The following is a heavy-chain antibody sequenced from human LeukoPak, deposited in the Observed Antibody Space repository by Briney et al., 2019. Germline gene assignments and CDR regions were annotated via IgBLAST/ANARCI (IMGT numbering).Heavy chain of an antibody. CDR2: ISCSGGST. D-gene: IGHD2-2*01. Sequence: PGGSLRLSCAASGFTFSSYAMSWVRQAPGKGLEWVASISCSGGSTYYADSVKGGFTISSYNSKNTLYLQMNSLRAEDTAVYYCAKDGPARFDPWGQGTLVTVSS. J-gene: IGHJ5*02. V-gene: IGHV3-23*01. CDR1: GFTFSSYA. CDR3: AKDGPARFDP.